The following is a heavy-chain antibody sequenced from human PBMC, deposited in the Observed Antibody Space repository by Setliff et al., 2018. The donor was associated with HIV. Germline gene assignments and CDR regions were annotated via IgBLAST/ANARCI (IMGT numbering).Heavy chain of an antibody. CDR3: AATYYYDSSGLHGFDY. V-gene: IGHV1-18*01. CDR1: GYTFTSYG. Sequence: ASVKVSCKASGYTFTSYGISWVRQAPGQGLEWMGWINTYNGNTYYAQNLQGRVTMTTDTSTSTGYMELRSLRSDDTAVYYCAATYYYDSSGLHGFDYWGQGTLVTVSS. J-gene: IGHJ4*02. D-gene: IGHD3-22*01. CDR2: INTYNGNT.